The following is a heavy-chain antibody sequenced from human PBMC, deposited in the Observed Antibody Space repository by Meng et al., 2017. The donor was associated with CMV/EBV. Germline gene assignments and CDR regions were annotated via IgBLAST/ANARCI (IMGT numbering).Heavy chain of an antibody. CDR1: GYTFTGYY. CDR2: INPNSGGT. V-gene: IGHV1-2*02. J-gene: IGHJ6*02. CDR3: AREQRRYDFWMGYRDYYYGMDV. Sequence: ASVKVSCKASGYTFTGYYMHWVRQAPGQGLEWMGWINPNSGGTNYAQKFQGRVTMIRDTSISTAYMELSRLRSDDTAVYYCAREQRRYDFWMGYRDYYYGMDVWGQGTTVPSP. D-gene: IGHD3-3*01.